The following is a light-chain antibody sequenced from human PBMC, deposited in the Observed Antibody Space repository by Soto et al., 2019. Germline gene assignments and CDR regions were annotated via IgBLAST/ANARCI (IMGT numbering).Light chain of an antibody. CDR3: GSYTSSSTLV. J-gene: IGLJ1*01. CDR1: SNDVGGHNY. Sequence: QSVLTQPASVSGSPGQSITISCTGTSNDVGGHNYVSWYQQQPGKAPKLMIYDVTNRPSGVSNRFSASKSGNTASLTISGLQADDEADYYCGSYTSSSTLVFGTGTKVTVL. V-gene: IGLV2-14*01. CDR2: DVT.